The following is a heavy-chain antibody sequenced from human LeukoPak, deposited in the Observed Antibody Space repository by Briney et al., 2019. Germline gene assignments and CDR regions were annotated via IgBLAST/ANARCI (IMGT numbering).Heavy chain of an antibody. CDR1: AFTFSTYS. CDR2: ISSSSSTM. Sequence: GGSLGLSCAASAFTFSTYSMNWVRQAPGKGLEWVSYISSSSSTMYYADSVKGRFTISRDNAKNSLYLQMNSLRAEDTAVYYCASKGGPSSGWYFGYWGQGTLVTVSS. J-gene: IGHJ4*02. CDR3: ASKGGPSSGWYFGY. V-gene: IGHV3-48*01. D-gene: IGHD6-19*01.